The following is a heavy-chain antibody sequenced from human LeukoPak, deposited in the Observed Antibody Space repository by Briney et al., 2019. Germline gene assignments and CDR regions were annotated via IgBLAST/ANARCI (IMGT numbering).Heavy chain of an antibody. Sequence: SETLSLTCVVSGGSISSSNWWSWVRQPPGKGLEWIGEIYHSGSTNYNPSLKSRVTISVDKSKNQFSLKLSSVTAADTAVYYCATSGRGDYYDSSGDWGQGTLVTVSS. CDR2: IYHSGST. V-gene: IGHV4-4*02. CDR3: ATSGRGDYYDSSGD. D-gene: IGHD3-22*01. CDR1: GGSISSSNW. J-gene: IGHJ4*02.